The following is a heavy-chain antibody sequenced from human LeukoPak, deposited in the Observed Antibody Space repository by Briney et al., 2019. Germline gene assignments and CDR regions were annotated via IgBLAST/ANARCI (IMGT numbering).Heavy chain of an antibody. CDR2: INHSGST. CDR3: ARDILEHPSDY. Sequence: SETLSLTCAVYGGSFSGFYWSWIRQPPGKGLEWIGEINHSGSTNYNPSLKSRVTISVDTSKNQFSLKLSSVTAADTAVYYCARDILEHPSDYWGQGTLVTVSS. D-gene: IGHD1/OR15-1a*01. J-gene: IGHJ4*02. V-gene: IGHV4-34*01. CDR1: GGSFSGFY.